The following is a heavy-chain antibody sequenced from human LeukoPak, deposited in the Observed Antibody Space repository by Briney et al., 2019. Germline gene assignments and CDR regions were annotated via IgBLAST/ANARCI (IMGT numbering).Heavy chain of an antibody. D-gene: IGHD6-13*01. V-gene: IGHV4-38-2*02. CDR3: ARDPSSST. CDR1: GYSISSGYY. Sequence: SETLSLTCTVSGYSISSGYYRGWIRQPPGKGLEWIGSIYHSGSTYYNPSLKSRVTISVDTSKNQFSLKLSSVTAADTAVYYCARDPSSSTWGQGTLVTVSS. J-gene: IGHJ5*02. CDR2: IYHSGST.